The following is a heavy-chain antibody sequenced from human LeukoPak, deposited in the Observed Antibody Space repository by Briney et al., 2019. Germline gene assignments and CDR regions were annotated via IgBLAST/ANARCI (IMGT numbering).Heavy chain of an antibody. CDR1: GGSISSGGYS. Sequence: SETLSLTCAVSGGSISSGGYSWSWIRQPPGKGLEWIGYIYHSGSTYYNPSLKSRVTISVDTSKNQFSLKLSSVTAADTAVYYCARGWDIVVVPAAEYYFDYWGQGTLVTVSS. D-gene: IGHD2-2*01. CDR3: ARGWDIVVVPAAEYYFDY. V-gene: IGHV4-30-2*01. J-gene: IGHJ4*02. CDR2: IYHSGST.